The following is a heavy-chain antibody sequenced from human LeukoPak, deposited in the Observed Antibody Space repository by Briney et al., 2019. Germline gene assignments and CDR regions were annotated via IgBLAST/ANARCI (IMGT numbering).Heavy chain of an antibody. V-gene: IGHV3-74*01. CDR3: TSDTFGEHDY. CDR2: INPDGSST. CDR1: GFTFSTYW. Sequence: PGGSLRLSCAASGFTFSTYWMHWVRQAPGKGLVWVSRINPDGSSTSYADYVKGRFTISRDNAKSTLYLQMNSLRAEDTAVYYCTSDTFGEHDYWGQGTLVTVSS. J-gene: IGHJ4*02. D-gene: IGHD3-10*01.